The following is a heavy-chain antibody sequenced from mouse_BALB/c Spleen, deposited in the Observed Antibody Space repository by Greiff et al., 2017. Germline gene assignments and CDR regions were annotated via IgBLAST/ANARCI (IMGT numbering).Heavy chain of an antibody. D-gene: IGHD1-1*01. CDR1: GYTFTSYD. J-gene: IGHJ1*01. CDR3: ARSGITAVVAHFDV. V-gene: IGHV1S56*01. CDR2: IFPGDGST. Sequence: QVQLQQSGAELVKPGASVKLSCKASGYTFTSYDINWVRQRPEQGLEWIGWIFPGDGSTKYNEKFKGKATLTTDKSSSTAYMQLSRLTSEDSAVSVGARSGITAVVAHFDVWGAGTTVTVSS.